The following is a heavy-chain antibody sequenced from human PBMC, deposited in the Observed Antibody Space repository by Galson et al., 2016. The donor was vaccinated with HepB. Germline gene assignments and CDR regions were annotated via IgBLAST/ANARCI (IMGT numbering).Heavy chain of an antibody. J-gene: IGHJ4*02. Sequence: SLRLSCAAFGFTFSGYGMHWVRQAPGKGLEWVSHIWSDGSYINYADSVKGRFTTSRDNSKNTLYLQLNSLRAEDTAVYYWAREGAQMAVAGTAFDYWGQGTLVTVSS. CDR3: AREGAQMAVAGTAFDY. CDR1: GFTFSGYG. CDR2: IWSDGSYI. D-gene: IGHD6-19*01. V-gene: IGHV3-33*01.